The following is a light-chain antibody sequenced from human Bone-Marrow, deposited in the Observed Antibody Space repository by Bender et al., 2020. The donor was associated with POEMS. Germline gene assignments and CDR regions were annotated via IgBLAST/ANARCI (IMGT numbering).Light chain of an antibody. Sequence: QSALTQPASVSGSPGQSITISCSGTSSDVGGDNLVSWYQQHPGKAPQLMIYEVSQRPSGVPDRFSASRSGNTASLTVSGLQADDEADYYCCSYAGNNILLFGGGTKLTVL. CDR3: CSYAGNNILL. CDR1: SSDVGGDNL. V-gene: IGLV2-23*02. J-gene: IGLJ2*01. CDR2: EVS.